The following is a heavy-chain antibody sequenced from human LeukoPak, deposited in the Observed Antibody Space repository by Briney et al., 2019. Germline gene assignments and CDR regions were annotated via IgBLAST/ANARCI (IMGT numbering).Heavy chain of an antibody. CDR3: ARAGISGYFYPNEYFNH. D-gene: IGHD3-22*01. CDR1: GFNFDDYY. CDR2: ISSSSGSM. J-gene: IGHJ1*01. V-gene: IGHV3-11*04. Sequence: GGSLRLSCVGSGFNFDDYYMSWIRQAPGKGLEGVSYISSSSGSMYYLDSVKGRFTISRDNAKNSLYLQMNSLQVEDSAVYFCARAGISGYFYPNEYFNHWGPGPRVVVSS.